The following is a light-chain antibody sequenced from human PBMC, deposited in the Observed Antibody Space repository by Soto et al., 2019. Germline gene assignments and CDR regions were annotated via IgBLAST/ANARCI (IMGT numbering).Light chain of an antibody. CDR2: RAS. CDR3: QHYNTYSGT. V-gene: IGKV1-5*03. J-gene: IGKJ3*01. Sequence: DIQMTQSPSTLSASVGDSVTITCRASHSIKTWLAWYQQKPGKAPKLLIYRASTLESGVPSRFSGSGSGTEFTLTISSLQPDDFSTYYCQHYNTYSGTFGPGTKVDI. CDR1: HSIKTW.